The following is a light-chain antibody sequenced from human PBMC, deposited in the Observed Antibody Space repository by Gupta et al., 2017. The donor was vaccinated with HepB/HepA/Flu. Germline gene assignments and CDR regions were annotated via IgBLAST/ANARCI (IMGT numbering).Light chain of an antibody. V-gene: IGLV3-21*03. CDR2: DYS. Sequence: SYVLTQPPSVSVAPGKTARITCGGNNIGSKSVHWYQQKPGQAPVLVVYDYSDRPSGIPERFSCSNSGNTATLTISRVEAGDEADYYCQVWDSSSDHHAVFGGGTKLTVL. CDR3: QVWDSSSDHHAV. J-gene: IGLJ2*01. CDR1: NIGSKS.